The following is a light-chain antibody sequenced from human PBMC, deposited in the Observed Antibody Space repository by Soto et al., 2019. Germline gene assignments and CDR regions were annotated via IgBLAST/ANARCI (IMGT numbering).Light chain of an antibody. CDR1: QTISSNY. Sequence: EIVLTQSPGTMSLSAGERATLACRARQTISSNYLAWYQQKPGQAPRLLIFGASHRATGIPDRFSGSGSGTDFTLTISRLEPEDFAVYYCQQYSMSPPEFTFVPGTKVEIK. CDR2: GAS. J-gene: IGKJ3*01. CDR3: QQYSMSPPEFT. V-gene: IGKV3-20*01.